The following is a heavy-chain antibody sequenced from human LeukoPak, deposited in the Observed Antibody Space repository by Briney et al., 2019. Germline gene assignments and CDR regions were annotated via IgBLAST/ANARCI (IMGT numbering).Heavy chain of an antibody. Sequence: GGSLRLSCAASGFTFSSYAMHWVRQAPGKGLEWVAFIRYDGSNKYYADSVKGRFTISRDNSKNTLYLQMNSLRAEDTAVYYCAKELVVPAATTGFDYWGQGTLVTVSS. CDR1: GFTFSSYA. CDR3: AKELVVPAATTGFDY. V-gene: IGHV3-30*02. CDR2: IRYDGSNK. J-gene: IGHJ4*02. D-gene: IGHD2-2*01.